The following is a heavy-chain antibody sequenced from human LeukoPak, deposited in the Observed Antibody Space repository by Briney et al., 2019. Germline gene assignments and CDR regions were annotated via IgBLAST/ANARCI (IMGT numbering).Heavy chain of an antibody. Sequence: ASVKVSCKASGYTFTSYGISWVRQAPGQGLEWMGWISAYHGNTNYAQKLQGRVTMTTDTSTSTAYMELRSLRSDDTAVYYCARDSSSSGPEYYYYGMDVWGQGTTVTVSS. D-gene: IGHD6-6*01. J-gene: IGHJ6*02. CDR1: GYTFTSYG. CDR2: ISAYHGNT. CDR3: ARDSSSSGPEYYYYGMDV. V-gene: IGHV1-18*01.